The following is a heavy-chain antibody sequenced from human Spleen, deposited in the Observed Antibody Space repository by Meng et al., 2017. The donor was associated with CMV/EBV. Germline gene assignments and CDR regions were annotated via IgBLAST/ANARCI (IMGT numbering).Heavy chain of an antibody. Sequence: GGSLRLSCAASGFTSSSKTMHWVRQAPDKGLEWVPLISYAGNDKYYADSVKGRFTISRDNSKNTRFLQMNSLRAEDTAVYYCARDQGNSWCMHVWGQGTTVTVSS. V-gene: IGHV3-30*04. CDR3: ARDQGNSWCMHV. D-gene: IGHD6-13*01. J-gene: IGHJ6*02. CDR2: ISYAGNDK. CDR1: GFTSSSKT.